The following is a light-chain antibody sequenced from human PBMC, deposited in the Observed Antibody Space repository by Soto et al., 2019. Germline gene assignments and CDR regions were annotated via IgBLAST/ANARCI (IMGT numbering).Light chain of an antibody. CDR2: EVS. CDR1: SSDVGGYSY. J-gene: IGLJ1*01. V-gene: IGLV2-11*01. CDR3: SSYTSTSRYV. Sequence: QSVLTQPRSVSGSPGQSVTISCTGTSSDVGGYSYVSWFQQHPGTAPKLMIYEVSKRPSGVPDRFSGSKSGNTASLTISGLQAEDEADYYCSSYTSTSRYVFGAGTKVTVL.